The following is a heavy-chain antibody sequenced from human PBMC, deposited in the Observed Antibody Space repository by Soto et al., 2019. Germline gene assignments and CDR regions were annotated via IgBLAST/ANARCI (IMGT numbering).Heavy chain of an antibody. CDR3: ARDLEYYDTLTGWVSDYGMDV. D-gene: IGHD3-9*01. J-gene: IGHJ6*02. V-gene: IGHV3-48*02. CDR1: GFTFSSYS. CDR2: ISSSSSTI. Sequence: EVQLVESGGGLVQPGGSLRLSCAASGFTFSSYSMNWVRQAPGKGLEWVSYISSSSSTIYYADSVKGRFTISRDNAKNSLYLQMNSLRDEDTAVYYCARDLEYYDTLTGWVSDYGMDVWGQGTTVTVSS.